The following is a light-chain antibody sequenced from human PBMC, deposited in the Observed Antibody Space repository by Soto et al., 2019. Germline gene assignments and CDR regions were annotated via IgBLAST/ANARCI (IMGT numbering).Light chain of an antibody. CDR2: DNT. J-gene: IGLJ1*01. Sequence: QSVLTQPPSVSGAPGQSVTISCTGSSSNIGAGYDVHWYQQLPGTAPKLLIYDNTNRPSGVPDRFSGSKSGTSASLAITGLQAEDEADYYCQSYDNTLSGSGVFGTGTKLTVL. CDR1: SSNIGAGYD. V-gene: IGLV1-40*01. CDR3: QSYDNTLSGSGV.